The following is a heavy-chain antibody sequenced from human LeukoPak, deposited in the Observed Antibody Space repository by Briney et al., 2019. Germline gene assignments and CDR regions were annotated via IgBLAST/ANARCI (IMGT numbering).Heavy chain of an antibody. V-gene: IGHV3-30-3*01. CDR1: GFTFSTYG. CDR2: ILYDGSNE. D-gene: IGHD5-12*01. CDR3: ARGEFSGLDY. Sequence: PGGSLRLSCAASGFTFSTYGMHWVRQAPGKGLEWVAVILYDGSNEHYTDSVRGRFTISRDNPKNTLWLQMNSLTADDTAVYYCARGEFSGLDYWGQGTLVAVSS. J-gene: IGHJ4*02.